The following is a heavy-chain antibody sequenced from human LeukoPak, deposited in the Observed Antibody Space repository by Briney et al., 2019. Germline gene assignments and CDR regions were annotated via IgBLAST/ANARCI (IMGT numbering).Heavy chain of an antibody. V-gene: IGHV3-48*01. CDR1: GFTFSSYG. D-gene: IGHD2-2*01. Sequence: GGSLRPSCAASGFTFSSYGLNWVRQAPGKGLEWISYISSGSTTIYYADSVKGRFTISRDNAKNSLYLQMNSLRAEDTAVYYCARGRYCSSTGCYDAFDYWGQGTLVTVSS. CDR3: ARGRYCSSTGCYDAFDY. CDR2: ISSGSTTI. J-gene: IGHJ4*02.